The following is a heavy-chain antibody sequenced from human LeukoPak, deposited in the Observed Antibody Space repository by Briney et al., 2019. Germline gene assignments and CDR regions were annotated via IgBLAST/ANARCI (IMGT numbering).Heavy chain of an antibody. D-gene: IGHD5-18*01. CDR2: IKQDGSEK. V-gene: IGHV3-7*01. Sequence: LTGGSLRLSCAASGFTFSSYWMSWVRQAPGKGLEWVANIKQDGSEKYYVDSVKGRFTISRDNAKNSLYLQMNSLRAEDTAVYYCARDVDTAMALRVLYYFDYWGQGTLVTVSS. J-gene: IGHJ4*02. CDR3: ARDVDTAMALRVLYYFDY. CDR1: GFTFSSYW.